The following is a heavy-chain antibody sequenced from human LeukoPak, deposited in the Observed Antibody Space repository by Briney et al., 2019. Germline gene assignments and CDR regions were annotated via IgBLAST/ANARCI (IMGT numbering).Heavy chain of an antibody. D-gene: IGHD6-6*01. CDR1: GGSISSYY. CDR3: AKYPSEYSSSYGMDV. CDR2: IYDSGRT. V-gene: IGHV4-59*01. J-gene: IGHJ6*02. Sequence: SETLSLTCSVSGGSISSYYWSWVRQPPGKGLEWIGYIYDSGRTNYNPSLKSRATISVDTSKNQVSLKVSSVTVADTAVYFCAKYPSEYSSSYGMDVWGQGTTVTVSS.